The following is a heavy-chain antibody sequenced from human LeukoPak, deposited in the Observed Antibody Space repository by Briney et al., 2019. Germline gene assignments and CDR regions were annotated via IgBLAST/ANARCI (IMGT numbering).Heavy chain of an antibody. CDR1: RFTFSSYG. Sequence: GGSLRLSCAASRFTFSSYGMHWVRQAPGKGLEWVSGISWNSGSIGYADSVKGRFTISRDNSKNTLYLQMNSLRAEDTALYYCAKRDTSGQYYFDYWGQGTLVTVSS. CDR2: ISWNSGSI. D-gene: IGHD3-22*01. CDR3: AKRDTSGQYYFDY. V-gene: IGHV3-9*01. J-gene: IGHJ4*02.